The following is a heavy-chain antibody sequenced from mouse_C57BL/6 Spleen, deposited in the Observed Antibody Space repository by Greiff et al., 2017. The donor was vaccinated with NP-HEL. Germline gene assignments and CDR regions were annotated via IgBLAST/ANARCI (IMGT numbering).Heavy chain of an antibody. CDR3: AKPGDTTVVASIDYAMDY. Sequence: VKLVESGPGLVAPSQSLSITCTVSGFSLTSYGVSWVRQPPGKGLEWLGVIWGDGSTNYHSALISRLSISKDNSKSQVFLKLNSLQTDDTATYYCAKPGDTTVVASIDYAMDYWGQGTSVTVSS. V-gene: IGHV2-3*01. J-gene: IGHJ4*01. D-gene: IGHD1-1*01. CDR2: IWGDGST. CDR1: GFSLTSYG.